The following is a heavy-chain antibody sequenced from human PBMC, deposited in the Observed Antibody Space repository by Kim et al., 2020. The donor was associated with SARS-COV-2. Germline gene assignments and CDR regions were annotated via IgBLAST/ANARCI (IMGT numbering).Heavy chain of an antibody. CDR2: TT. V-gene: IGHV3-74*01. CDR3: ARSPSGPEGY. J-gene: IGHJ4*02. Sequence: TTAYEDSVKDRFTVSRNNAKNTLYLQMNRLRAEDTAVYFCARSPSGPEGYWGQGTLVTVSS.